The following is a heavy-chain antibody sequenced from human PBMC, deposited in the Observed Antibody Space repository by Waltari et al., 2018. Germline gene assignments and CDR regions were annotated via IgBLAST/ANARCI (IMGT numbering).Heavy chain of an antibody. Sequence: QVQLQESGPGLVKPSQTLSLTCPVTGGSAHSGCSYWGWHRQHPGKGLEWIGYIYYTGSNYYNPSLESRVTISVDASKNQFSLKLSSVTAADTAVYYCAGGVLGELSPYFDYWGQGTLVTVSS. D-gene: IGHD3-16*02. CDR3: AGGVLGELSPYFDY. V-gene: IGHV4-31*03. J-gene: IGHJ4*02. CDR2: IYYTGSN. CDR1: GGSAHSGCSY.